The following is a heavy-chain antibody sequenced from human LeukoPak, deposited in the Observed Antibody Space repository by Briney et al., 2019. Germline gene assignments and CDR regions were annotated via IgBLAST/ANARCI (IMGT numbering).Heavy chain of an antibody. CDR3: ARDKIGKFDP. J-gene: IGHJ5*02. V-gene: IGHV4-39*07. CDR2: IYYSGST. Sequence: SETLSLTCTVSGGSISSSSYYWGWIRQPPGKGLEWIGSIYYSGSTYYNPSLKSRVTISVDTSENQFSLKLSSVTAADTAVYYCARDKIGKFDPWGQGTLVTVSS. CDR1: GGSISSSSYY. D-gene: IGHD3-22*01.